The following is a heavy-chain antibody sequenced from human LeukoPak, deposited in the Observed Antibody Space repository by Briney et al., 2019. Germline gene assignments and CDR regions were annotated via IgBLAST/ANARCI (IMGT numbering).Heavy chain of an antibody. CDR3: ARGGYPPYYYYYMDV. V-gene: IGHV3-30*04. CDR2: ISYDGSNK. J-gene: IGHJ6*03. Sequence: GGSLRLSCAASGFTFSSYAMHWVRQAPGKGLEWVAVISYDGSNKYYADSVKGRFTISRDNSKNTLYLQMNSLRAEDTAVYYCARGGYPPYYYYYMDVWGKGTTVTVSS. CDR1: GFTFSSYA. D-gene: IGHD3-16*02.